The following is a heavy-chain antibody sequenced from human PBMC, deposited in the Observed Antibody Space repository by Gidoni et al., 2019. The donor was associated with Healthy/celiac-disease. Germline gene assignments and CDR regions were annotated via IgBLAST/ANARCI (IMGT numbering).Heavy chain of an antibody. J-gene: IGHJ4*02. V-gene: IGHV4-39*01. CDR1: GGSISSSSYS. Sequence: QLQLQQSGPGLVKPSATLSLTCTVPGGSISSSSYSWGWIRQPPGKGLEWIGSIYYSGSTYYNPSLKSRVTISVDTSKNQFSLKLSSVTAADTAVYYCARHENDYYGSGSYYYFDYWGQGTLVTVSS. CDR2: IYYSGST. D-gene: IGHD3-10*01. CDR3: ARHENDYYGSGSYYYFDY.